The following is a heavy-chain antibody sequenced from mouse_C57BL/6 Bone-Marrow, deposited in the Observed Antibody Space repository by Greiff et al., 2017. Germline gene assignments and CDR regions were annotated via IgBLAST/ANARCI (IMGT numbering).Heavy chain of an antibody. CDR1: GFTFSDYY. D-gene: IGHD1-1*01. CDR2: INYDGSST. Sequence: EVKLMESEGGLVQPGSSMKLSCTASGFTFSDYYMAWVRQVPEKGLEWVANINYDGSSTYYLDSLKSRFIISRDNAKNILYLQMSSLKSEDTATYYCARDRYYGSIYWYFDVWGTGTTVTVSS. CDR3: ARDRYYGSIYWYFDV. J-gene: IGHJ1*03. V-gene: IGHV5-16*01.